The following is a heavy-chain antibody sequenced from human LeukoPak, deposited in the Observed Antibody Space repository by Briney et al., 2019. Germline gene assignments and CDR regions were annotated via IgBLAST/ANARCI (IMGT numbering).Heavy chain of an antibody. CDR1: GDSMSTYY. CDR2: VYTSGSN. Sequence: SETLSLTCTVSGDSMSTYYWSCIRQPAGKGLEWVGRVYTSGSNNYNPSLRSRVTISVDISKNHFSRRLTSVTAADTAMYYCARGPSTIFGLYYFDYWGQGTLVTVSS. J-gene: IGHJ4*02. CDR3: ARGPSTIFGLYYFDY. V-gene: IGHV4-4*07. D-gene: IGHD3-3*01.